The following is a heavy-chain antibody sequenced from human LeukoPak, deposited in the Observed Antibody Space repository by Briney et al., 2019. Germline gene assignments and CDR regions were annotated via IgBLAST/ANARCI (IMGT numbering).Heavy chain of an antibody. D-gene: IGHD3-3*01. CDR3: ARLGQVFGVVTHFDY. CDR2: IYHSGST. V-gene: IGHV4-38-2*01. J-gene: IGHJ4*02. CDR1: GYSISSGYY. Sequence: PSETLSLTCAVSGYSISSGYYWGWIRQPPGKGLEWIGSIYHSGSTYYNPSLKSRVTISVDTSENQFSLKLSSVTAADTAVYYCARLGQVFGVVTHFDYWGQGTLVTVSS.